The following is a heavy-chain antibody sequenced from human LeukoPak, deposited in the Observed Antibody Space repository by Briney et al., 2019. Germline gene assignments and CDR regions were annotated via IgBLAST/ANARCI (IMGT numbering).Heavy chain of an antibody. CDR1: GFTFSSCS. J-gene: IGHJ6*03. CDR2: ISSSSSTI. Sequence: PGGSLRLSCAASGFTFSSCSMNWVRQALGKGLEWVSYISSSSSTIYYADSVKGRFTISRDNAKNSLYLQMNSLRAEDTAVYYCARDPSSWYYYYMDVWGKGTTVTISS. D-gene: IGHD6-13*01. V-gene: IGHV3-48*01. CDR3: ARDPSSWYYYYMDV.